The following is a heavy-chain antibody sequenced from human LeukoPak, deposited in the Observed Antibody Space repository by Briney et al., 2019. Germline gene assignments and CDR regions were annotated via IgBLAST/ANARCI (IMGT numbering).Heavy chain of an antibody. CDR3: ATLGYSSGC. J-gene: IGHJ4*02. Sequence: PGGSLRLSCAAPGFTFSSSAMSWVRQAPGKGLEWVSSISGSGGSPYYADSVKGRFTISRDNSKNTLYLQMNSLRAEDTAVYYCATLGYSSGCWGQGTLVTVSS. CDR2: ISGSGGSP. V-gene: IGHV3-23*01. CDR1: GFTFSSSA. D-gene: IGHD6-19*01.